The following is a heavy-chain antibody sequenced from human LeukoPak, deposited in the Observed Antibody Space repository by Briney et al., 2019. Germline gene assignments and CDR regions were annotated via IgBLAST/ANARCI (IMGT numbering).Heavy chain of an antibody. CDR2: ISAYNGKT. CDR3: ARLELAWSGDLFYGKKNWFDP. Sequence: ASVKVSCKASGYRYTSYGITWVRQAPGKGLEWMGCISAYNGKTDYAQRFQGRVTMTTDSSTSTAYMELRSLRSDDTAVYYCARLELAWSGDLFYGKKNWFDPWGQGTLVTVSS. V-gene: IGHV1-18*01. CDR1: GYRYTSYG. J-gene: IGHJ5*02. D-gene: IGHD3-10*01.